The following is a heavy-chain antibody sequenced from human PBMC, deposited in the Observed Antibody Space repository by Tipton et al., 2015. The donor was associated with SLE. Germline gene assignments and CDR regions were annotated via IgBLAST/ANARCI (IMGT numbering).Heavy chain of an antibody. CDR2: VFSSGHT. D-gene: IGHD2-15*01. J-gene: IGHJ3*02. Sequence: LRLSCTVSGGSISGTTYYWSWIRQPAGRGLEWIGRVFSSGHTNYNPSLKSRVTMSVDTSKNQFSLTLSSVTAADTAVYFCARNGNCSGGHCVRALFDIWGLGTMVTVSS. CDR3: ARNGNCSGGHCVRALFDI. V-gene: IGHV4-61*02. CDR1: GGSISGTTYY.